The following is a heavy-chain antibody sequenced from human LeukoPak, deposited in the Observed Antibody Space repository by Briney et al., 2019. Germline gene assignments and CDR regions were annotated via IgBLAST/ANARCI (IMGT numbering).Heavy chain of an antibody. J-gene: IGHJ4*02. Sequence: GGFLRLSCVPSGFSFSNYAMSWVRQAPGKGLEWVSSISGSGGSTHYADSVKGRFTISRDKTKNTLYLQMSSLRAEDTAVYYCAKSSYYDASGYYREYYFDYWGQGTLVTVSS. CDR2: ISGSGGST. V-gene: IGHV3-23*01. D-gene: IGHD3-22*01. CDR1: GFSFSNYA. CDR3: AKSSYYDASGYYREYYFDY.